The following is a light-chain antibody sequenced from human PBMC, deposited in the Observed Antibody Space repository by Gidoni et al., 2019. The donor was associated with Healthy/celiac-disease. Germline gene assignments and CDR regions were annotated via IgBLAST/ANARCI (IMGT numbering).Light chain of an antibody. J-gene: IGKJ4*01. Sequence: EIVLTQSPGTLSLSPGERATLSCRASQRVSSSYLAWYQQKPGQAPRLLIYGASSRATGIPDRFSGRGSGTDFTLTLSRLEPEDFAVYYCHQYGSSPGTFGGGTKVEIK. CDR3: HQYGSSPGT. V-gene: IGKV3-20*01. CDR2: GAS. CDR1: QRVSSSY.